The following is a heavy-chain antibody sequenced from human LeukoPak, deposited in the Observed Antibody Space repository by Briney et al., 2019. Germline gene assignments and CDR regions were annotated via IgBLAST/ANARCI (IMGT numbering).Heavy chain of an antibody. CDR3: ASGEQQLVRGMGYYYMDV. J-gene: IGHJ6*03. Sequence: PSETLSLTCTVSGGSISSGDYYWSWIRQPPGKGLEWIGYIYYSGSTYYNPSLKSRVTISVDASKNQFSLKLSSVTAADTAVYYCASGEQQLVRGMGYYYMDVWGKGTTVTVSS. D-gene: IGHD6-13*01. CDR1: GGSISSGDYY. CDR2: IYYSGST. V-gene: IGHV4-30-4*01.